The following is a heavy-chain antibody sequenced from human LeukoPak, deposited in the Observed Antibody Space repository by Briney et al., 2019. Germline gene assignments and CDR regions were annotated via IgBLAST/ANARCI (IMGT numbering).Heavy chain of an antibody. J-gene: IGHJ4*02. CDR3: ASVSYGPDNFDY. CDR2: INSDGSST. V-gene: IGHV3-74*01. Sequence: PGGSLRLSCAASGFTFSSYWMHWVRQAPGKGLVWVSRINSDGSSTSYADSVKGRFTISRDNAKNTLYLQMYSLRAEDTAVYYCASVSYGPDNFDYWGQGTLVTVSS. D-gene: IGHD2-21*01. CDR1: GFTFSSYW.